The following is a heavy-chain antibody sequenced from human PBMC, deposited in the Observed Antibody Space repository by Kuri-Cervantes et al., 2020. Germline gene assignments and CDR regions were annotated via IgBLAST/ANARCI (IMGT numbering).Heavy chain of an antibody. CDR3: ARFSDDYDILTVDY. J-gene: IGHJ4*02. Sequence: ASVKVSCKASGFTFTHNYIHWVRQAPGQGLEWMGWISPNSGGTHYAQKLQGRVTMTTDTSTSTAYMELRSLRSDDTAVYYCARFSDDYDILTVDYWGQGTLVTVSS. CDR2: ISPNSGGT. D-gene: IGHD3-9*01. V-gene: IGHV1-18*04. CDR1: GFTFTHNY.